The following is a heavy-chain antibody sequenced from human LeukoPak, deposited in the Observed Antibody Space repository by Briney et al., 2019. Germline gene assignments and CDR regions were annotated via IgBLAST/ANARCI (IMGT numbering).Heavy chain of an antibody. CDR1: GGSISSSSYY. Sequence: PSETLSLTCTVSGGSISSSSYYWGGIRQPPGKGMEWMGSIYYSGSTYYNPSLKSRVTISVDTSKNQFSLKLSSVTAADTAVYYCARSYYYDSSGYYLPDYWGQGTLVTVSS. J-gene: IGHJ4*02. CDR3: ARSYYYDSSGYYLPDY. CDR2: IYYSGST. V-gene: IGHV4-39*01. D-gene: IGHD3-22*01.